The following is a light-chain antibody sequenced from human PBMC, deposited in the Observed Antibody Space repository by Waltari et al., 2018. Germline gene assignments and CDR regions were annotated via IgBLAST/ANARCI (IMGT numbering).Light chain of an antibody. CDR2: ATS. CDR3: QQTYDTPLT. Sequence: DIQMTQASSSLSASVGDRVNITCRASRSVSIYLNWYQQKPGKAPNPLISATSALQTGVPSRFSGSGSGTDFTLTITNLQPEDFGIYYCQQTYDTPLTFGAGTKVQLK. CDR1: RSVSIY. V-gene: IGKV1-39*01. J-gene: IGKJ4*01.